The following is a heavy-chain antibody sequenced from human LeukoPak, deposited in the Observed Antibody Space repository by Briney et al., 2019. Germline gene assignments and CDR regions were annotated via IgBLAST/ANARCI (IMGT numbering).Heavy chain of an antibody. CDR1: GFTFENYG. D-gene: IGHD4-23*01. V-gene: IGHV3-23*01. CDR2: ISGSGGST. CDR3: AKDIRTRTVVIGSFDY. Sequence: SGGSLRLSCVASGFTFENYGMSWVRQAPGKGLEWVSAISGSGGSTYYADSVKGRFTISRDNSKNTLYLQMNSLRAEDTAVYYCAKDIRTRTVVIGSFDYWGQGTLVTVSS. J-gene: IGHJ4*02.